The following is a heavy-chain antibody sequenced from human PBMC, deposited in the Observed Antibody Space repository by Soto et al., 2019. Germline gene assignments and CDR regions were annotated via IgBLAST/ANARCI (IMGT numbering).Heavy chain of an antibody. CDR3: ARTIYCSGSTCYNNWFDP. Sequence: WGSLTLSRAASGSPFNSYSMNWVRPAPGKGLEWVSSISSSSTYIYYADSVKGRFSISRDNAKNSLYLQMNSLRAEDTALYYCARTIYCSGSTCYNNWFDPWGQGTLVAGSS. CDR1: GSPFNSYS. J-gene: IGHJ5*02. V-gene: IGHV3-21*01. CDR2: ISSSSTYI. D-gene: IGHD2-15*01.